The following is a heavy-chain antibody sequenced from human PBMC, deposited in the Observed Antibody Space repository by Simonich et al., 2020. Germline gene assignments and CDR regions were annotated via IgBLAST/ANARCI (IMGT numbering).Heavy chain of an antibody. J-gene: IGHJ6*02. D-gene: IGHD6-13*01. CDR1: GYSISSGYY. CDR2: IYQSGGT. Sequence: QVQLQESGPGLVKPSETLSLTCAVSGYSISSGYYWGWIRQPPGKGLEWIGSIYQSGGTYHNPSLKSRVTISVDTSKNQFSLKLSSVTAADTAVYYCARVGYSNYYYYGMDVWGQGTTVTVSS. CDR3: ARVGYSNYYYYGMDV. V-gene: IGHV4-38-2*01.